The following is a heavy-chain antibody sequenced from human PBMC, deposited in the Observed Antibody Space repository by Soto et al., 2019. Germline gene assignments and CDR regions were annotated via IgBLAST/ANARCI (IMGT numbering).Heavy chain of an antibody. D-gene: IGHD3-22*01. CDR3: ARVNSYYDSSGYYYRY. CDR2: INHSGST. V-gene: IGHV4-34*01. Sequence: SETLSLTCAVYGGSFSGYYWSWIRQPPGKGLEWIGEINHSGSTNYNPSLKSRVTISVDTSKNQFSLKLSSVTAADTAVYYCARVNSYYDSSGYYYRYWGQGTLVTVSS. CDR1: GGSFSGYY. J-gene: IGHJ4*02.